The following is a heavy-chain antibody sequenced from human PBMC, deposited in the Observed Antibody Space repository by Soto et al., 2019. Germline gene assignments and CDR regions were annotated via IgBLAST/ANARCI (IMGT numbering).Heavy chain of an antibody. CDR3: ARSRGLVSRPLDL. V-gene: IGHV3-9*01. D-gene: IGHD3-22*01. Sequence: EVQLLESGGGVVQPGGSLRLSCGSSGFPFATYAMGWVRQAPGKGLEWVSGITWNSGDITYTGSVKGRFSVSRDNAENSLYLHMNSLRPEDTAFYYCARSRGLVSRPLDLWGQGTLVTVSS. J-gene: IGHJ5*02. CDR1: GFPFATYA. CDR2: ITWNSGDI.